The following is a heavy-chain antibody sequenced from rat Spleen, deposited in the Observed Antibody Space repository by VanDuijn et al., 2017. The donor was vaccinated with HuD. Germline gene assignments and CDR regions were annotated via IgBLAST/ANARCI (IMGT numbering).Heavy chain of an antibody. CDR3: ATVGPDWEFGY. V-gene: IGHV5-20*01. CDR2: ISFDGETT. J-gene: IGHJ2*01. D-gene: IGHD5-1*01. Sequence: EVQLVESGGGLVRPGGSLKLSCSVSGFTFSNFDMAWVRQAPTKGLEWVATISFDGETTYHRNSVTGRFTISRDNAKSTLYLQMDSLRSEDTATYYCATVGPDWEFGYWGQGVMVTVSS. CDR1: GFTFSNFD.